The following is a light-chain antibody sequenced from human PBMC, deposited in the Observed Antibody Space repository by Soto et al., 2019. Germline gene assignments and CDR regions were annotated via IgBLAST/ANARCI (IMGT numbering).Light chain of an antibody. J-gene: IGKJ1*01. V-gene: IGKV3-20*01. CDR3: QQYRT. CDR2: GAS. CDR1: QTISGNS. Sequence: EIVLTQSPDTLSLSPGDRATLSCRASQTISGNSFAWYQQKPGQAPRLLLYGASSRATGIADRFSGSGSGTDFTLTISSLEPEDFALYYCQQYRTFGRGTRVEIK.